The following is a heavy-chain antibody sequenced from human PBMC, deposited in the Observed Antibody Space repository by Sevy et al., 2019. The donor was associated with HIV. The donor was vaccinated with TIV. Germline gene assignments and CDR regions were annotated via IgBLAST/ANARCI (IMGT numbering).Heavy chain of an antibody. CDR2: INEDRSEK. V-gene: IGHV3-7*01. D-gene: IGHD6-19*01. CDR1: GFTFSNYW. J-gene: IGHJ3*02. Sequence: LSLTCAVSGFTFSNYWMSWVRQAPGKGLEWVANINEDRSEKYYVGSVKGRFTISRDNARNSLYLEMNNLRTEDTAVYYCASSVNSGWSGAFDIWGQGTMVTVSS. CDR3: ASSVNSGWSGAFDI.